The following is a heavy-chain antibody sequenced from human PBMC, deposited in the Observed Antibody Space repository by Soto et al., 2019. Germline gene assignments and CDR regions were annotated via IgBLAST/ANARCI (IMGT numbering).Heavy chain of an antibody. CDR3: ASVAKTINWPDN. CDR2: IYHSGST. V-gene: IGHV4-4*02. J-gene: IGHJ5*02. CDR1: GGSISSSNW. Sequence: QVQLQESGPGLVKPSGTLSLTCAVSGGSISSSNWWSWVRQPPGKGLEWIGEIYHSGSTYYNPSLKSRVTMSVDKSKNQFSLKLSSVTAADTAVYYCASVAKTINWPDNWGQGTLVTVSS.